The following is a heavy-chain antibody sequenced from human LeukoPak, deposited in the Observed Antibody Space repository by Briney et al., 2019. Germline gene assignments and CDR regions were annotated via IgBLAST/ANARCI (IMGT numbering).Heavy chain of an antibody. CDR1: GGSFSGYY. CDR3: ARGLDILTGYYYFDY. V-gene: IGHV4-34*01. CDR2: INHSGST. Sequence: PSETLSLTCAVYGGSFSGYYWSWIRQPPGKGLEWIGKINHSGSTNYNPSLKSRVTISVDTSKNQFSLKLSSVTAADTAVYYCARGLDILTGYYYFDYWGQGTLVTVSS. D-gene: IGHD3-9*01. J-gene: IGHJ4*02.